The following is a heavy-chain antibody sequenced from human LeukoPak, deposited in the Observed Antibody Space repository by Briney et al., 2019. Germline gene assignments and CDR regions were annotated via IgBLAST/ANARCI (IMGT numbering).Heavy chain of an antibody. CDR1: GYTFTGYY. Sequence: ASVKVSCKASGYTFTGYYMHWVRQAPGQGLEWMGWINPNSGGTNYAQKFQGWVTMTRDTSISTAYMELSRLRSDDTAVYYCASGLYGSGSHWQNAFDIWGQGTMVTVSS. J-gene: IGHJ3*02. CDR3: ASGLYGSGSHWQNAFDI. V-gene: IGHV1-2*04. D-gene: IGHD3-10*01. CDR2: INPNSGGT.